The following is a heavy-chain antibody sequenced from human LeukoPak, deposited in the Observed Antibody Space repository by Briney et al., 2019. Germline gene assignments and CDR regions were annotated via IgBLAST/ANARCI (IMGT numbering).Heavy chain of an antibody. V-gene: IGHV1-2*02. CDR2: INPNSGGT. D-gene: IGHD3-10*01. CDR3: ARVSGKLEYDAFDI. J-gene: IGHJ3*02. Sequence: ASVKVSCKTSGYTFTDYYIHWVRQAPGQGLEWMGWINPNSGGTNYAQKFQGRVTMTRDTSISTAYMELSRLRSDDTAVYYCARVSGKLEYDAFDIWGQGTLVTVSS. CDR1: GYTFTDYY.